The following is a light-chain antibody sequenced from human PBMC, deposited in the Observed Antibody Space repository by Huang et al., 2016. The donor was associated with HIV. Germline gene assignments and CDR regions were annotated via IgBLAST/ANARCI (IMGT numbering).Light chain of an antibody. CDR2: AAS. CDR3: QQSYSTPGT. CDR1: QRISNY. J-gene: IGKJ1*01. V-gene: IGKV1-39*01. Sequence: DIQMTQSPSSLSASVGDRVTISCRASQRISNYLNWYQQKPGKAPKLLIYAASSLQGGVPSRCSVRGSGTDFTLTISSLQPVDFATYYCQQSYSTPGTFGQGTKVEIK.